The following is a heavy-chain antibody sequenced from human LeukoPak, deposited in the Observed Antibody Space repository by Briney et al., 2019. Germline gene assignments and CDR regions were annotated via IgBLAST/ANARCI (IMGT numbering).Heavy chain of an antibody. J-gene: IGHJ5*02. CDR3: ARDGGATHSWFDP. CDR2: INPNSGGT. CDR1: GYTFTGYY. Sequence: ASVKVSCKASGYTFTGYYMHWVRQAPGQGLEWMGWINPNSGGTNYAQKFQGRVTMTRDTSISTAYMELSRLRSDDTAVYYCARDGGATHSWFDPWGQGTLVTVSS. D-gene: IGHD3-16*01. V-gene: IGHV1-2*02.